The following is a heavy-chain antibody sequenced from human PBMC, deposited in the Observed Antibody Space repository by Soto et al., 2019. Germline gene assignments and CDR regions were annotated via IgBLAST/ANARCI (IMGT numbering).Heavy chain of an antibody. V-gene: IGHV1-69*01. CDR3: ARVVYYASGSYWPYAMDV. J-gene: IGHJ6*02. D-gene: IGHD3-10*01. Sequence: QVQLVQSGAEVRKPGSSVKVSCKASGGSLKGYGIGWVRQAPGQGLEWMGGVSPLFGAANYAQKFQARVTIIADASTSTVNMELSSLTSEDTALYYCARVVYYASGSYWPYAMDVWGQGTQVTVSS. CDR2: VSPLFGAA. CDR1: GGSLKGYG.